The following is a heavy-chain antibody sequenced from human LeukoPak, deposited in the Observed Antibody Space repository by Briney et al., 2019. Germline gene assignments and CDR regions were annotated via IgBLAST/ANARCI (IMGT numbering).Heavy chain of an antibody. D-gene: IGHD3-16*02. Sequence: GGSLRLSCAASGFTFSSYAMSWVRQAPGKGLEWVSAISGSGGSTYYADSVKGRFTISRDNSKNTLYLQMNSLRAEDTAVYYCAKEGPFIRITFGGVIVWGQGTLVTVSS. J-gene: IGHJ4*02. CDR2: ISGSGGST. V-gene: IGHV3-23*01. CDR3: AKEGPFIRITFGGVIV. CDR1: GFTFSSYA.